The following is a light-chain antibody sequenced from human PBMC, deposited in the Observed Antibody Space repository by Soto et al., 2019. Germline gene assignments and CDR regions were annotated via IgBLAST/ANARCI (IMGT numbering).Light chain of an antibody. CDR2: AAS. V-gene: IGKV1-39*01. J-gene: IGKJ3*01. CDR1: QSISNY. Sequence: DIPMTQSPSSLSAFVGDRVTITCRASQSISNYVNWYQQKPGKAPKILIYAASSLQSGVPSRFSGSGSGTDFTLTISSLQPEDVATYYCQQRYSTPLFTFGPGTKVDMK. CDR3: QQRYSTPLFT.